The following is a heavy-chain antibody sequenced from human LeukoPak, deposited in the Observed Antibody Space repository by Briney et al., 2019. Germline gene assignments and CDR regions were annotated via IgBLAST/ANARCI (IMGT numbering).Heavy chain of an antibody. Sequence: GGSLRLSCAASGFTFSTYAMHWVRQAPGKGLEYVSTISSNGDNTYYANFVEGRFTISRDNSKSTLYLQLGSLRAEDMAVYYCAREERAAGAYYMDVWGKGTTVTVSS. CDR2: ISSNGDNT. CDR3: AREERAAGAYYMDV. V-gene: IGHV3-64*01. J-gene: IGHJ6*03. D-gene: IGHD6-19*01. CDR1: GFTFSTYA.